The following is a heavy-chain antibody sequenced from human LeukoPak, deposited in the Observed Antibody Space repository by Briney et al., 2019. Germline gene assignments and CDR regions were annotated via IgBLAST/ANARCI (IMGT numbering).Heavy chain of an antibody. D-gene: IGHD3-22*01. V-gene: IGHV4-34*01. CDR1: GGSFTGYY. CDR3: ARGCDSSERKYNWFDP. J-gene: IGHJ5*02. CDR2: INHSGST. Sequence: SETLSLTCAVYGGSFTGYYWSWIRQPPGKGLEWIGEINHSGSTNYNPSLKSRVTISVDTSKNQFSLKLSSVTAADTAVYYCARGCDSSERKYNWFDPWGQGTLVTVSS.